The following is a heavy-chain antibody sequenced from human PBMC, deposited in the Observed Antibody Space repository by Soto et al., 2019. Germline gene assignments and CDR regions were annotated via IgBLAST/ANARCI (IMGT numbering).Heavy chain of an antibody. V-gene: IGHV4-30-4*01. CDR2: IYYSGST. CDR3: ARTNTYYYDSSGYFDY. Sequence: QVQLQESGPGLVKPSQTLSLTCTVSGGSISSGDYYWSWIRQPPGKGLEWIGYIYYSGSTYYNPSLKSRVTISXXTXKXXSPLKLSSVTAADTAVYYCARTNTYYYDSSGYFDYWGQGTLVTVSS. CDR1: GGSISSGDYY. D-gene: IGHD3-22*01. J-gene: IGHJ4*02.